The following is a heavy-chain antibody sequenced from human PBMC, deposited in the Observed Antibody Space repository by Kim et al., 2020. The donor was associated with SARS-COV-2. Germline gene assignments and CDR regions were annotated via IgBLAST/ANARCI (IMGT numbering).Heavy chain of an antibody. V-gene: IGHV4-39*07. CDR1: GGSISSSSYY. Sequence: SETLSLTCTVSGGSISSSSYYWGWIRQPPGKGLEWIGSIYYSGSTYYNPSLKSRVTISVDTSKNQFSLKLSSVTAADTAVYYCASGSFGYYTPFDYWGQGTLVTVSS. J-gene: IGHJ4*02. CDR3: ASGSFGYYTPFDY. CDR2: IYYSGST. D-gene: IGHD3-22*01.